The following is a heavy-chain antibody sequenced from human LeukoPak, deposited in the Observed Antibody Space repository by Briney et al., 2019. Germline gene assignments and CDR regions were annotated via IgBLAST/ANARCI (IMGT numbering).Heavy chain of an antibody. Sequence: GRSLRLSCAASGFTFSSYAMHWVRQAPGKGLEWVAVISYDGSNKYYADSVKGRFTISRDNSKNTLYLQMNSLRAEDTAVYYCAKEEGAVASPPFDYWGQGTLVTVSS. V-gene: IGHV3-30-3*01. CDR3: AKEEGAVASPPFDY. J-gene: IGHJ4*02. CDR1: GFTFSSYA. CDR2: ISYDGSNK. D-gene: IGHD6-19*01.